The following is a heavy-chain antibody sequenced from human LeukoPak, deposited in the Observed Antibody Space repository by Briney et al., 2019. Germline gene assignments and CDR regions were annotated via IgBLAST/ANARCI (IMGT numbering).Heavy chain of an antibody. V-gene: IGHV4-61*02. CDR3: ARDPYYDSSGRGDAFDI. CDR1: GGSISSGSYY. J-gene: IGHJ3*02. CDR2: IYTSGST. D-gene: IGHD3-22*01. Sequence: SETLSLTCTVSGGSISSGSYYWSWIRQPAGKGLEWIGRIYTSGSTNYNPSLKSRVTISVDTSKNQFSLKLSSVTAADTAVYYCARDPYYDSSGRGDAFDIWGQGTMVTVSS.